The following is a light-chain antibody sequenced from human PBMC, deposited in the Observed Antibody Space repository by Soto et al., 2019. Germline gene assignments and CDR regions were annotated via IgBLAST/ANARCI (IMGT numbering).Light chain of an antibody. CDR3: QQYGSSPPFT. V-gene: IGKV1-9*01. CDR2: SAS. CDR1: QGISRY. Sequence: IQLTQSPSSLSASIGDRVTIACRASQGISRYLAWYQHKPGKAPQLLIYSASTLQSGVPSRFSGSGSGTDFTLTISSLQPQDFAVYYCQQYGSSPPFTFGQGTKVDIK. J-gene: IGKJ1*01.